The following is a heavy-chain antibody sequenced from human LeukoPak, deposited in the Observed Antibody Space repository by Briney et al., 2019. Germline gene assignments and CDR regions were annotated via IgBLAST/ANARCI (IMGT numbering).Heavy chain of an antibody. Sequence: GGSLRLSCAASGFTFSTYWMYWVRQPPGKGLVWVSRINSDGSATSYADSAKGRFTISRDNSKNTLYLQMNSLRAEDTAVYYCAKFGGSSSWFFSRYWGQGTLVTVSS. V-gene: IGHV3-74*01. J-gene: IGHJ4*02. CDR3: AKFGGSSSWFFSRY. CDR1: GFTFSTYW. D-gene: IGHD6-13*01. CDR2: INSDGSAT.